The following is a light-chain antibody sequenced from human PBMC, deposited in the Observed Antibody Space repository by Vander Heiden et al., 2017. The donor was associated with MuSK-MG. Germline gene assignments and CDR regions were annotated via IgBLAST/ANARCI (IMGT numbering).Light chain of an antibody. CDR3: QQYETMPLT. CDR1: QSIDDY. V-gene: IGKV1-33*01. J-gene: IGKJ4*01. CDR2: DAS. Sequence: DIQLTQSPSSLSASLGDRVTITCQASQSIDDYLNWYQQKPGKAPKLLIYDASNLATGVPSRFSGSESGAEFTLTISNLQPEDTATYYCQQYETMPLTFGGGTKVEIK.